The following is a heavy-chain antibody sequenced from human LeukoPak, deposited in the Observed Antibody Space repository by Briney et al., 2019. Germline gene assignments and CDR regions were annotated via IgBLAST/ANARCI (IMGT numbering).Heavy chain of an antibody. J-gene: IGHJ4*02. CDR1: GFTFDDYG. CDR2: INWNGGST. D-gene: IGHD5-18*01. V-gene: IGHV3-20*04. Sequence: GGSLRLSCAASGFTFDDYGMSWVRQAPGKGLEWVSGINWNGGSTGYADSVKGRFTISRDNAKNSLYLQMNSLRAEDTALYYCARVRGYSYGYPLGLDYWGQGTLVTVSS. CDR3: ARVRGYSYGYPLGLDY.